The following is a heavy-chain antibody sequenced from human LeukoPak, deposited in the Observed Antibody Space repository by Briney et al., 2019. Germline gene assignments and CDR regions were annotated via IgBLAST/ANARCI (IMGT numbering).Heavy chain of an antibody. Sequence: PSETLSLTCAVYGGSFSGYYWSWIRQPPGKGLEWIGEINHSGSTNYNPSLKSRVTISVDTSKNQFSLKLSSVTAADMAVYYCARVLSLPVVMTYFDYWGQGTLVTVSS. CDR3: ARVLSLPVVMTYFDY. CDR2: INHSGST. CDR1: GGSFSGYY. J-gene: IGHJ4*02. V-gene: IGHV4-34*01. D-gene: IGHD2-21*02.